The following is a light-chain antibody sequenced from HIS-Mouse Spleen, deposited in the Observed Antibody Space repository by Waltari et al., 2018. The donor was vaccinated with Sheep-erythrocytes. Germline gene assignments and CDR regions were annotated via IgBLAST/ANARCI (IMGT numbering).Light chain of an antibody. J-gene: IGLJ2*01. CDR1: SSDVGSYNL. CDR3: CSYAGSSTFHVV. V-gene: IGLV2-23*03. CDR2: EGS. Sequence: QSALTQPASVSGSPGQSITISCTGTSSDVGSYNLVSLYQQHPGKAPKLMIYEGSKRPSGVFNRFSGSKSGNTASLTISGLQAEDEADYYCCSYAGSSTFHVVFGGGTKLTVL.